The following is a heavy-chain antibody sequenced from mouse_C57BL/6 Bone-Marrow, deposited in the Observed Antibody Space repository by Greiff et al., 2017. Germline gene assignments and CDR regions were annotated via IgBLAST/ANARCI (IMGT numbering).Heavy chain of an antibody. D-gene: IGHD3-2*02. V-gene: IGHV1-26*01. J-gene: IGHJ3*01. CDR2: INPNNGGT. Sequence: EVQLQQSGPELVKPGASVKISCKASGYTFTDYYMNWVKQSHGKSLEWIGDINPNNGGTSYNQKFKGKATLTVDKSSSTAYMELRSLTSEDSAVYYCARERDSSGYPFAYWGQGTLVTVSA. CDR1: GYTFTDYY. CDR3: ARERDSSGYPFAY.